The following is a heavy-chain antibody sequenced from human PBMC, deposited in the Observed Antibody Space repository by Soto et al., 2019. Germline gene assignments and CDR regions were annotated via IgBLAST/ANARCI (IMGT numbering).Heavy chain of an antibody. J-gene: IGHJ4*02. V-gene: IGHV4-4*07. CDR3: AMTVIAPSPYLDH. CDR2: IYTTGAT. D-gene: IGHD4-17*01. CDR1: GDSISRKY. Sequence: QVQLQESGPGLVKPSEKLSLTCSVSGDSISRKYWSWLRQPAGGGLEWIGRIYTTGATSYNSSLKCRVSMSVDTSKNQFSLRLTSVTAAATAVYFCAMTVIAPSPYLDHWGQGLLVTVSS.